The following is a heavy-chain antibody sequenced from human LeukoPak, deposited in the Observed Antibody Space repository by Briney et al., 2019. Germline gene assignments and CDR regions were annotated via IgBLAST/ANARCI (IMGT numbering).Heavy chain of an antibody. CDR3: ARGGPYDSSGYYYRNNYYYGMDV. Sequence: SETLSLTCTVSGGSISSGGYYWSWIRQHPGKGLECIGYIYYSGSTYYNPSLKSRVTISIDTSKNQFSLKLSSVTAADTAVYYCARGGPYDSSGYYYRNNYYYGMDVWGQGTTVTVSS. CDR2: IYYSGST. CDR1: GGSISSGGYY. D-gene: IGHD3-22*01. V-gene: IGHV4-31*03. J-gene: IGHJ6*02.